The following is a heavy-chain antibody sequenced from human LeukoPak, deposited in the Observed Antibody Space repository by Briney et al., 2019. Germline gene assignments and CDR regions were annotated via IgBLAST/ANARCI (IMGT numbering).Heavy chain of an antibody. CDR1: GYTLTELS. CDR2: FDPEDGET. CDR3: ASSASYYDFWSGSRSPRLDY. Sequence: ASVKVSCKVSGYTLTELSMHWVRQAPGKGLERMGGFDPEDGETIYAQKFQGRVTMTRDTSISTAYMELSRLRSDDTAVYYCASSASYYDFWSGSRSPRLDYWGQGTLVTVSS. V-gene: IGHV1-24*01. J-gene: IGHJ4*02. D-gene: IGHD3-3*01.